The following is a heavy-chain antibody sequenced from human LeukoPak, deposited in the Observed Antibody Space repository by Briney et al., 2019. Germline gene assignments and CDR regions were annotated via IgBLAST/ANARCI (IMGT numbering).Heavy chain of an antibody. CDR1: GFTFDGYS. V-gene: IGHV3-21*01. J-gene: IGHJ4*02. Sequence: GDSLRLSCAASGFTFDGYSMNWVRQAPGKGLEWVASISMSGRYIHYAGSVRGRFTISRDNGRNSVYLQMTGLRIEDTATYFCARWLDGYTPLDYWGQGVLVTV. D-gene: IGHD5-24*01. CDR2: ISMSGRYI. CDR3: ARWLDGYTPLDY.